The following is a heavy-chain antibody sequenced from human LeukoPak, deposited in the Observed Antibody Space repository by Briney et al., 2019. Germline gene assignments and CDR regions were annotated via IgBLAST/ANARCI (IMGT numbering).Heavy chain of an antibody. Sequence: SETLSLTCAVYGGSFSGYYWSWIRQPPGKGLEWIGEINHSGSTNYNPSLKSRVTISVDTSKNQFSLKLSSVTAADTAVYYCARVAPYYYDSSGYYYPYYFDYWGQGTLVTVSS. CDR1: GGSFSGYY. CDR2: INHSGST. V-gene: IGHV4-34*01. J-gene: IGHJ4*02. CDR3: ARVAPYYYDSSGYYYPYYFDY. D-gene: IGHD3-22*01.